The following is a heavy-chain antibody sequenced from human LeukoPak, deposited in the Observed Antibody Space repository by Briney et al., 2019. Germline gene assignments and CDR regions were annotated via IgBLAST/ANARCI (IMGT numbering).Heavy chain of an antibody. CDR3: ARADSVPAGDYHYWYMDV. D-gene: IGHD2-2*01. V-gene: IGHV1-2*02. CDR2: IKPNRGDT. Sequence: ASVKVSCKASGFTLTGYYMHWVRQDPRQGLQWMRWIKPNRGDTDYAQKFQGRVTMTRDTSISTVYMELSSLRSDDTAVYYCARADSVPAGDYHYWYMDVWGKGTTVTVS. J-gene: IGHJ6*03. CDR1: GFTLTGYY.